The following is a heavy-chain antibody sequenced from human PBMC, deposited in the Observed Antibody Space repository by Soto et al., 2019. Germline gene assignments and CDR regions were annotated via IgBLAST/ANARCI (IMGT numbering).Heavy chain of an antibody. D-gene: IGHD3-16*02. CDR3: ARSAISPYGGLIGPFDY. CDR1: GYTFTAYA. Sequence: QVQLVQSGGEEKKPGASVRLSCEASGYTFTAYAIHWLRQAPGQSLEWMAWINPGNGNTKYSLKFLGRVSITRDTSASTAYLELGSLRSEDTAVYYCARSAISPYGGLIGPFDYWGQGNVVTVSS. V-gene: IGHV1-3*05. CDR2: INPGNGNT. J-gene: IGHJ4*02.